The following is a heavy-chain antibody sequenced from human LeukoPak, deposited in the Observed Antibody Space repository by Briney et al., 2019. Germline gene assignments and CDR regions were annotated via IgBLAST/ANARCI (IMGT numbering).Heavy chain of an antibody. CDR1: GFAFSSYA. CDR3: GRDWKLDY. Sequence: GGSLRLSCAASGFAFSSYAMTWVRQAPGKGLEWVSAISNDGGDTKYADSVKGRFTISRDNSRNTLCLQMRSLRVEDTAIYYCGRDWKLDYWGQGSLVTVSS. J-gene: IGHJ4*02. V-gene: IGHV3-23*01. CDR2: ISNDGGDT. D-gene: IGHD1-1*01.